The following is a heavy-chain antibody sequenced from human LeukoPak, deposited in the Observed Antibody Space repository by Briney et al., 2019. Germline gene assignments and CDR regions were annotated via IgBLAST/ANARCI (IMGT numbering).Heavy chain of an antibody. Sequence: GGSLRLSCAASGFTFYTYAMSWVRQAPGKGLEWVSAISGSGGSTYYADSVKGRFTISRDNSKNTLYLQMNSLRAEDTAVYYCAKDHLPGIVVADRDYWGQGTLVTVSS. CDR1: GFTFYTYA. CDR3: AKDHLPGIVVADRDY. D-gene: IGHD6-19*01. J-gene: IGHJ4*02. V-gene: IGHV3-23*01. CDR2: ISGSGGST.